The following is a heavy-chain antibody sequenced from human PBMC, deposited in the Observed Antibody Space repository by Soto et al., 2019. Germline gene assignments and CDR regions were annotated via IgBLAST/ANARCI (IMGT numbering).Heavy chain of an antibody. V-gene: IGHV6-1*01. CDR1: GDSVSSNSAA. CDR3: ARDRGANWGSEAHFDI. CDR2: TYYRSKWYN. D-gene: IGHD7-27*01. J-gene: IGHJ3*02. Sequence: SQTLSLTCAISGDSVSSNSAAWNWIRQSPSRGPEWLGRTYYRSKWYNDYAVSVKSRITINPDTSKNQFSLQLNSVTPEDTAVYYCARDRGANWGSEAHFDIWGQGTMVTVSS.